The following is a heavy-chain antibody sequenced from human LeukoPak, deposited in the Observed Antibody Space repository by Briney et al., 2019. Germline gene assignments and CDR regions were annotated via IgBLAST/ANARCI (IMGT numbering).Heavy chain of an antibody. CDR1: GFTFSSYA. V-gene: IGHV3-30-3*01. D-gene: IGHD1-26*01. CDR3: ARGGSGSYGYYYGMDV. CDR2: ISYDGSNK. Sequence: GGSLRLSCAASGFTFSSYAMHWVRQAPGKGLEWVAVISYDGSNKYYADSVKGRFTISRDNSKNTLYLQMNSLRAEDTAEYYCARGGSGSYGYYYGMDVWGQGTTVTVSS. J-gene: IGHJ6*02.